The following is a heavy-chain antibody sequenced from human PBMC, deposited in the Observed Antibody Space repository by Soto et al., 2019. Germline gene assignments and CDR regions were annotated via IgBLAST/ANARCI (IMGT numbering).Heavy chain of an antibody. CDR3: ARDTKVGATTGGNWFDP. CDR1: GYTFTSYF. Sequence: SVNVSCNASGYTFTSYFISWVRQAPGQGLEWMGWISAYNGNTNYAQKLQGRVTMTTDTSTSTAYMELRSLRSDDTAVCYCARDTKVGATTGGNWFDPWGQGTLVTVSS. D-gene: IGHD1-26*01. CDR2: ISAYNGNT. J-gene: IGHJ5*02. V-gene: IGHV1-18*01.